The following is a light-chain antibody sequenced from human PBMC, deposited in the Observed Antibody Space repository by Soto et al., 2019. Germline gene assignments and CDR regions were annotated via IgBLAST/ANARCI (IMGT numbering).Light chain of an antibody. V-gene: IGKV1-5*01. CDR1: QSISSW. J-gene: IGKJ1*01. Sequence: DIKMTQSPSTLSSTAVDRVTITCRASQSISSWLAWYQHKPGKAPKLLIYDASNLDSGVPSRFSGSGSGTEFSLTISNLQPDDFATYYCQQYENSWTLDQGTKVDIK. CDR2: DAS. CDR3: QQYENSWT.